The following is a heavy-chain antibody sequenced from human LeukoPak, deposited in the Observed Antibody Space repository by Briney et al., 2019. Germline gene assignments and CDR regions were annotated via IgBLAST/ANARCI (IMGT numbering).Heavy chain of an antibody. CDR2: ISSSGSTK. J-gene: IGHJ4*02. Sequence: RGSPRLSCVASGITFSSYEMNWVRQAPGKGLEWVSYISSSGSTKYYADSVKGRFTISRDNAKNSLYLQMNSLRAEDTAVYYCARWHYYAAGSSFWGQGTLVTVSS. CDR1: GITFSSYE. V-gene: IGHV3-48*03. CDR3: ARWHYYAAGSSF. D-gene: IGHD3-10*01.